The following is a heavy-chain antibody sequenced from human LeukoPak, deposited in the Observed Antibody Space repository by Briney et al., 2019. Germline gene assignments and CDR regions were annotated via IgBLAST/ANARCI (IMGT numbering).Heavy chain of an antibody. D-gene: IGHD4-17*01. V-gene: IGHV3-30*02. CDR3: ATQVTTRWDY. CDR1: GFTFNSYA. Sequence: GGSLRLSCAASGFTFNSYAMHWVRQAPGKGLEWVTYKRSDGDAQYYAASVKGRFTISRDNANNTLYLQMNSLRAEDTAVYYCATQVTTRWDYWGQGTLVTVS. CDR2: KRSDGDAQ. J-gene: IGHJ4*02.